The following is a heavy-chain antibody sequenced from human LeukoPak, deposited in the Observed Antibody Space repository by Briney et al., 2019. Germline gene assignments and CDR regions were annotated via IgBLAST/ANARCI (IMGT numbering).Heavy chain of an antibody. V-gene: IGHV4-38-2*01. J-gene: IGHJ4*02. Sequence: PSETLSLTCAVSGYSISSGYYWGWIRQPPGKGLEWIGSIYHSGSTYYSPSLRSRVTISVDTSKNQCSLKLSYVTAADTAVYYCARQNSYYDFWSGYYWRAIGDVGGRYYFDYWGQGTLVTVSS. D-gene: IGHD3-3*01. CDR3: ARQNSYYDFWSGYYWRAIGDVGGRYYFDY. CDR1: GYSISSGYY. CDR2: IYHSGST.